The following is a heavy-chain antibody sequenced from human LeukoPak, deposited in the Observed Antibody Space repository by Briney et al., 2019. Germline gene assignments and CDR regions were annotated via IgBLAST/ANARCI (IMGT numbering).Heavy chain of an antibody. Sequence: ASVKVSCKASGYTFTGYYMHWVRQAPGQGLVCMGWINPNSGGTNYAQKFQGRVTMTRDTSISTAYMELSRLRSDDTAVYYCARESPHCSGGSCYSVYWGQGTLVTVSS. CDR3: ARESPHCSGGSCYSVY. CDR1: GYTFTGYY. J-gene: IGHJ4*02. D-gene: IGHD2-15*01. V-gene: IGHV1-2*02. CDR2: INPNSGGT.